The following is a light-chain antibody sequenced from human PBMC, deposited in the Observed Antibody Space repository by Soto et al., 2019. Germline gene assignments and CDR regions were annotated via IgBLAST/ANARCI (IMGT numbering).Light chain of an antibody. CDR1: QSVSSNY. J-gene: IGKJ1*01. V-gene: IGKV3-20*01. CDR3: QQYDTAPRT. CDR2: GAS. Sequence: EIVLTQSPGTLSLSPGERATLSCRASQSVSSNYLAWYQQKRGQAPRLLIYGASSRATGITTRFSGSGSGTDFTLTISRLEPEDFAVYYYQQYDTAPRTFGQGTKVEI.